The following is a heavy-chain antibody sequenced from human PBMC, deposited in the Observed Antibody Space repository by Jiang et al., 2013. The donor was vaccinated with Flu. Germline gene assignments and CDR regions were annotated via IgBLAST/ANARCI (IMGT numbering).Heavy chain of an antibody. CDR2: IYYSGST. J-gene: IGHJ3*02. CDR1: GGSISSYY. CDR3: ARTQTSELKYAFDI. V-gene: IGHV4-59*01. Sequence: VKPSETLSLTCTVSGGSISSYYWSWIRQPPGKGLEWIGYIYYSGSTNYNPSLKSRVTISVDTSKNQFSLKLSSVTAADTAVYYCARTQTSELKYAFDIWGQGTMVTVSS. D-gene: IGHD1-7*01.